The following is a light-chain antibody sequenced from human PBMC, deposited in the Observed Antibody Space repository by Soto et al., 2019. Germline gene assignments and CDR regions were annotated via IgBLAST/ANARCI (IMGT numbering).Light chain of an antibody. V-gene: IGKV3-15*01. CDR3: QQYGSSRWT. CDR1: QSVSNY. J-gene: IGKJ1*01. Sequence: EIVMTQSPATLSVSPGERATLSCRASQSVSNYLAWYQQKPGQAPRLLIYGASTRATGIPARFSGGGSETDFTLTISSLQSEDFAVYYCQQYGSSRWTFGQGTKVDIK. CDR2: GAS.